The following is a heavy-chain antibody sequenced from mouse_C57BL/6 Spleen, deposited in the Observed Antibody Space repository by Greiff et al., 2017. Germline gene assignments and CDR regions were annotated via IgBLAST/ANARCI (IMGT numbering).Heavy chain of an antibody. CDR2: INPSNGGT. D-gene: IGHD2-4*01. V-gene: IGHV1-53*01. J-gene: IGHJ3*01. CDR3: AREVSGLRQVAY. CDR1: GYTFTSYW. Sequence: VQLQQSGTELVKPGASVKLSCKASGYTFTSYWMHWVKQRPGQGLEWIGNINPSNGGTNYNEKFKSKATLTVDKSSSTAYMQLSSLTSADSAVYSCAREVSGLRQVAYWGQGTLVTVSA.